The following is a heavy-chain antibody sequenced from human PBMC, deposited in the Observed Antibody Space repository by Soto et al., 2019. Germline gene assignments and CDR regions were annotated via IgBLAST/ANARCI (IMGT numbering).Heavy chain of an antibody. CDR3: AHRPSGWYLFDY. CDR1: GLSLSTSGLG. D-gene: IGHD6-19*01. V-gene: IGHV2-5*01. Sequence: SGPRGEPTQTLTLTCAFSGLSLSTSGLGGGWMRQPPGKALGWLALIYWNDDKRYSPSLKARLTITKDTSKNQVVPTMTNMDPVDTATYYCAHRPSGWYLFDYWGQGTLVTVSS. J-gene: IGHJ4*02. CDR2: IYWNDDK.